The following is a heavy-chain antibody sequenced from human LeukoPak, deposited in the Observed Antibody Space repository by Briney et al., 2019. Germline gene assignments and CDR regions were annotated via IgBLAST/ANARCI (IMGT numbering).Heavy chain of an antibody. V-gene: IGHV1-24*01. J-gene: IGHJ6*02. CDR2: FDPEDGET. Sequence: ASVKVSCKASGYTFTGYYMHWVRQAPGQGLEWMGGFDPEDGETIYAQKFQGRVTMTEDTSTDTAYMELSSLRSEDTAVYYCATGRSYYGMDVWGQGTTVTVSS. CDR3: ATGRSYYGMDV. CDR1: GYTFTGYY.